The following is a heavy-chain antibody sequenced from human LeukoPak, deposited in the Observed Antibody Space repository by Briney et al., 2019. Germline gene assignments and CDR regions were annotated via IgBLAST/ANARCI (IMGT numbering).Heavy chain of an antibody. CDR2: ISGSGGST. V-gene: IGHV3-23*01. CDR3: AKGREWYGSGSYFDY. Sequence: GGSLRLSCAASGSTFSSYAMSWVRQAPGKGLEWVSAISGSGGSTYYADSVKGRFTISRDNSKNTLYLQMNSLRAEDTAVYYCAKGREWYGSGSYFDYWGQGTLVTVSS. D-gene: IGHD3-10*01. J-gene: IGHJ4*02. CDR1: GSTFSSYA.